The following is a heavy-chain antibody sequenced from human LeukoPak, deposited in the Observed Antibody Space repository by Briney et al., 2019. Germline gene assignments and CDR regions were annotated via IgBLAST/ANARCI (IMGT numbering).Heavy chain of an antibody. CDR3: ARHQVVATYDAFDI. CDR1: VYSFTSYW. CDR2: IYPGDSDT. Sequence: GESLEISCKGSVYSFTSYWIGWVRQMPGKGLEWMGIIYPGDSDTRYSPSFQGQVTISADKSISTAYLQWSSLKASDTAMYYCARHQVVATYDAFDIWGQGTMVTVSS. V-gene: IGHV5-51*01. J-gene: IGHJ3*02. D-gene: IGHD5-12*01.